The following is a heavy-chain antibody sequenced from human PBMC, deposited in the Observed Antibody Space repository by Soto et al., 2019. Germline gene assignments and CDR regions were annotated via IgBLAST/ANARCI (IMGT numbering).Heavy chain of an antibody. Sequence: GGSLRLSCAASGFTFSSYAMSWVRQAPGKGLEWVSAISGSGGSIYYADSVKGRFTISRDNSKNTLYLQMNSLRAEDTAVYYCAKSPRVCSGGSCYYYYGMDVWGQGTTVTVSS. CDR3: AKSPRVCSGGSCYYYYGMDV. D-gene: IGHD2-15*01. CDR1: GFTFSSYA. V-gene: IGHV3-23*01. J-gene: IGHJ6*02. CDR2: ISGSGGSI.